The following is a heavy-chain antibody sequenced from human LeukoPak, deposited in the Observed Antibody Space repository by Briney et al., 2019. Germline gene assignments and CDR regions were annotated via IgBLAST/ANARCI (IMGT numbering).Heavy chain of an antibody. D-gene: IGHD5-18*01. J-gene: IGHJ4*02. V-gene: IGHV3-23*01. CDR1: GFTFISYG. Sequence: GGSLRLSCAASGFTFISYGMSWVRQAPGKGLEWVSGITGSGGSTYYADSAKGRFTISRDNSKNTLYLQINSLRAEDTAVYYCAKDRLAYSYAQPFDYWGQGTLVTVSS. CDR3: AKDRLAYSYAQPFDY. CDR2: ITGSGGST.